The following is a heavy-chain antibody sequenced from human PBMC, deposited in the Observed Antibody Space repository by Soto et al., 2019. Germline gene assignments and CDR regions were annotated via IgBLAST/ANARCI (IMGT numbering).Heavy chain of an antibody. V-gene: IGHV3-9*01. D-gene: IGHD2-2*01. CDR2: ISWNSGSI. CDR1: GFSFDNYA. CDR3: ASALERYCSSTSCYENFDY. J-gene: IGHJ4*02. Sequence: EVQLVESGGGLVQPGRSLRLSCAASGFSFDNYAMHWVRQAPRKGLEWVSGISWNSGSIDYADSVKGRFTISRDNAKNSLYVQMNSLRAEDTALYYCASALERYCSSTSCYENFDYWGQGTLVTVSS.